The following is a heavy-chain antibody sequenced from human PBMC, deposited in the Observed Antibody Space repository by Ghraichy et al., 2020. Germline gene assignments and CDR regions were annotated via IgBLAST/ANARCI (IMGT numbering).Heavy chain of an antibody. CDR2: IKQDESED. D-gene: IGHD5-12*01. V-gene: IGHV3-7*03. CDR3: ARRGYDYGLRVHFFDF. J-gene: IGHJ4*02. CDR1: GFTFSDYW. Sequence: SCVASGFTFSDYWMSWVRQAPGKGLEWVANIKQDESEDFYVDSVKGRFSISRDNAKNSLFLQMNSLRVDDTAVYFCARRGYDYGLRVHFFDFWGQGTLVAVSS.